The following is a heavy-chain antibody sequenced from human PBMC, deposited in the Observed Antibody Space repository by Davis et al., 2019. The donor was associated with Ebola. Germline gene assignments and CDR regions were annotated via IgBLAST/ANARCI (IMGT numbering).Heavy chain of an antibody. Sequence: PGGSLRLSCAASGFTFDDYAMHWVRQAPGKGLEWVSGISWNSGSIGYADSVKGRFTISRDNAKNSLFLQMNSLRAEDTALYYCAKDRKLGGDYTFDYWGQGTLVTVSS. CDR1: GFTFDDYA. J-gene: IGHJ4*02. CDR3: AKDRKLGGDYTFDY. CDR2: ISWNSGSI. V-gene: IGHV3-9*01. D-gene: IGHD4-17*01.